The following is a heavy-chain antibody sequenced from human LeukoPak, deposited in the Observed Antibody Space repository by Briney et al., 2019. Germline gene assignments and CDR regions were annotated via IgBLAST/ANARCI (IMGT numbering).Heavy chain of an antibody. J-gene: IGHJ4*02. CDR2: INHSGST. CDR3: AGPGAARLDY. D-gene: IGHD6-6*01. Sequence: SETLSLTCAVYGGSFSGYYWSWIRQPPGKGLEWIGEINHSGSTNYNPSLKSRVTISVDTSKSQFSLKLSSVTAADTAVYYCAGPGAARLDYWGQGTLVTVSS. CDR1: GGSFSGYY. V-gene: IGHV4-34*01.